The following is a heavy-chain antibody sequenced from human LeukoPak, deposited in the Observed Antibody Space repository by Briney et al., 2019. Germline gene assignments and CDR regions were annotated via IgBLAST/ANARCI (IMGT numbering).Heavy chain of an antibody. V-gene: IGHV5-51*01. CDR2: IFPGDSDT. Sequence: GESLKISCKGSGSSFTRYWIGWVRQMPGKGLESMGIIFPGDSDTRYSPPFQGQVTISADKSITTAYLQWSSLKASDTAMYYCARRWEGTFDIWGQGTMVTVSS. CDR3: ARRWEGTFDI. D-gene: IGHD1-26*01. J-gene: IGHJ3*02. CDR1: GSSFTRYW.